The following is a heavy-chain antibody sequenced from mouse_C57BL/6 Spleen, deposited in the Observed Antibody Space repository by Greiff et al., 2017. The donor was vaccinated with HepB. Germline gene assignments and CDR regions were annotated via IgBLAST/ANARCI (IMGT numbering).Heavy chain of an antibody. CDR1: GYAFSSYW. CDR2: IYPGDGDT. V-gene: IGHV1-80*01. J-gene: IGHJ4*01. Sequence: VQLQQSGAELVKPGASVKISCKASGYAFSSYWMNWVKQRPGKGLEWIGQIYPGDGDTNYNGKFKGKATLTADKSSSTAYMQLSSLTSEDSAVYFCAREGVSEGYAMDYWGQGTSVTVSS. CDR3: AREGVSEGYAMDY.